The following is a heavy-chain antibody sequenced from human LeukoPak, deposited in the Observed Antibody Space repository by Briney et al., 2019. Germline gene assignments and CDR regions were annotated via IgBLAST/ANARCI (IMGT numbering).Heavy chain of an antibody. V-gene: IGHV3-30*18. Sequence: GRSLRLSCAASGFTFSSYGMYWVRQAPGKGLEWAAVISYDGSNKYYADSVKGRFTISRDNSKNTLYLQMNSLRAEDTAVYYCAKDPLNYGSGTYFDYWGQGTLVTVSS. D-gene: IGHD3-10*01. CDR3: AKDPLNYGSGTYFDY. CDR2: ISYDGSNK. J-gene: IGHJ4*02. CDR1: GFTFSSYG.